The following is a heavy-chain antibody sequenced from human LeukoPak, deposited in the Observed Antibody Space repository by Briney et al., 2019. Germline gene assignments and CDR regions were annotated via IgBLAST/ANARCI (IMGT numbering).Heavy chain of an antibody. CDR3: ARGGSSGNDYSSFDI. V-gene: IGHV3-53*04. J-gene: IGHJ3*02. CDR1: GFTVSSYF. D-gene: IGHD5-12*01. Sequence: GGSLRLSCAASGFTVSSYFMSWVRQAPGKGLGWVSVIHSGGSTLYADSVKGRFTISRHNSKNTLYLQVNSLRAEDTAVYFCARGGSSGNDYSSFDIWGQGTMVTVSS. CDR2: IHSGGST.